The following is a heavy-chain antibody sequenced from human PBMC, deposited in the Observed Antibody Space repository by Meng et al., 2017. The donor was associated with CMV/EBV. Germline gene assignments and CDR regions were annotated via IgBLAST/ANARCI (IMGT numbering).Heavy chain of an antibody. CDR3: AKDLTLPTLYGMDV. J-gene: IGHJ6*02. V-gene: IGHV3-11*01. CDR2: ISSSGLSI. CDR1: GFTFSDYY. Sequence: GESLKISCAASGFTFSDYYMTWIRQAPGKGLEWVSSISSSGLSIYYADSLKGRFTISRDNTKNSLYLQMNGLRAEDAAVYYCAKDLTLPTLYGMDVWGQGTAHRLL.